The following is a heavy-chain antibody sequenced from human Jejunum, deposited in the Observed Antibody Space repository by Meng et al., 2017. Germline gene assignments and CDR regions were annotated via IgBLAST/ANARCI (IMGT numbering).Heavy chain of an antibody. CDR3: ARDLRASSGWFPYYYYGMDV. J-gene: IGHJ6*02. CDR1: GGSITSYY. CDR2: INYSGST. V-gene: IGHV4-59*01. D-gene: IGHD6-19*01. Sequence: SETLSLTCIVSGGSITSYYWSWIRQPPGKGLEWIGYINYSGSTNYNPSLKSRVTISVETSKNQFSLKLTSVAAADTAVYYCARDLRASSGWFPYYYYGMDVWGQGTTVTVSS.